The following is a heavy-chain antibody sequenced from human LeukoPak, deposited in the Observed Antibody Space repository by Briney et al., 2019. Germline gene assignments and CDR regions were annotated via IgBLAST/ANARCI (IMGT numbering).Heavy chain of an antibody. J-gene: IGHJ4*02. D-gene: IGHD3-3*01. CDR2: IYYSGST. CDR1: GGSISSSSYY. Sequence: SETLSLTCTVSGGSISSSSYYWGWIRQPPGKGLEWIGSIYYSGSTNYNPSLKSRVTISVDTSKNQFSLKLSSVTAADTAVYYCARCITIFGVVIVYYFDYWGQGTLVTVSS. CDR3: ARCITIFGVVIVYYFDY. V-gene: IGHV4-39*01.